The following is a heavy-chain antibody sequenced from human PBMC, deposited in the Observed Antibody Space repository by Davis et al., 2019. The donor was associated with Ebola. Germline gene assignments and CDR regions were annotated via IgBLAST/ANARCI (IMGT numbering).Heavy chain of an antibody. CDR2: ISGSGGST. D-gene: IGHD3-10*01. V-gene: IGHV3-23*01. J-gene: IGHJ4*02. CDR3: AKDRPITMVQGVPFDY. Sequence: PGGSLRLSCAASGFTFSSYAMSWVRQAPGKGLEWVSVISGSGGSTYYADSVKGRFTISRDNSKNTLYLQMNSLRAEDTAVYYCAKDRPITMVQGVPFDYWGQGTLVTVSS. CDR1: GFTFSSYA.